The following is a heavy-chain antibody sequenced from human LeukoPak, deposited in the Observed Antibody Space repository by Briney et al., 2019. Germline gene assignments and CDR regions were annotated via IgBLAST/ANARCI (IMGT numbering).Heavy chain of an antibody. CDR3: AKDRSIGTYYTFDH. D-gene: IGHD1-26*01. CDR1: GFTVSNNY. Sequence: GALRLSCAASGFTVSNNYMSWVRQAPGKGLEWVSSISASGVMTYYADSVKGRFTVSRDTSKNSLYLQMSSLTAADTAVYYCAKDRSIGTYYTFDHWGQGTLVTVSS. CDR2: ISASGVMT. V-gene: IGHV3-23*01. J-gene: IGHJ4*02.